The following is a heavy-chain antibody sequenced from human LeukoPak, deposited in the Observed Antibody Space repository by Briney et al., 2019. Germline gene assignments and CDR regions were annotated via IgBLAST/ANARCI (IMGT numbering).Heavy chain of an antibody. CDR1: GYTFTSYG. CDR3: ARAGSSSHYYGMDV. V-gene: IGHV1-18*01. D-gene: IGHD6-13*01. Sequence: PAASVKVSCKASGYTFTSYGISWVRQAPGQGLEWMGWISVYNGNTNYAQKLQGRVTMTTDTSTSTAYMELRSLRSDDTAVYYCARAGSSSHYYGMDVWGQGTTVTVSS. CDR2: ISVYNGNT. J-gene: IGHJ6*02.